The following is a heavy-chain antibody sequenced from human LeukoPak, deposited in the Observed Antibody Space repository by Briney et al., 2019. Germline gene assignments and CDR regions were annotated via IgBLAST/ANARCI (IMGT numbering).Heavy chain of an antibody. V-gene: IGHV1-2*02. D-gene: IGHD1-26*01. CDR1: GYTFTGYY. CDR3: ARDVGTTTPYFDY. CDR2: INPNSGGT. Sequence: ASVKVSCKASGYTFTGYYMHWVRRAPGQGLEWMAWINPNSGGTNYAPKFQGRVTMTRDTSIRTAYMELSSLRSDDTAVYYCARDVGTTTPYFDYWGQGTLVTVSS. J-gene: IGHJ4*02.